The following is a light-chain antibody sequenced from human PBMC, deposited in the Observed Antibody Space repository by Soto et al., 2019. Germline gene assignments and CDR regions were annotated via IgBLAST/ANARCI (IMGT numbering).Light chain of an antibody. CDR2: DAS. V-gene: IGKV3-15*01. CDR3: QQCRNWPLT. Sequence: EIVMTQSPATLSVSPGEGATLSCKASQNLYNNLAWYQQRPGQPPRLLIYDASTRATGISARFSGSGYGTEFTHTISSLQSEDFAVYFCQQCRNWPLTFGGGTKV. J-gene: IGKJ4*01. CDR1: QNLYNN.